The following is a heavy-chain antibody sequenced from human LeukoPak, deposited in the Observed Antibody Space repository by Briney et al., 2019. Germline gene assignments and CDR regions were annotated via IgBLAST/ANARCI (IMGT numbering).Heavy chain of an antibody. J-gene: IGHJ6*02. CDR3: ARDQGDCSGGSCYSGSGDYYYYGMDV. CDR1: GGSISSYY. D-gene: IGHD2-15*01. CDR2: IYYSGST. Sequence: TSETLSLTCTVSGGSISSYYWSWIRQPPGKGLEWIGYIYYSGSTNYNPSPKSRVTISVDTSKNQFSLKLSSVTAADTAVYYCARDQGDCSGGSCYSGSGDYYYYGMDVWGQGTTVTVSS. V-gene: IGHV4-59*01.